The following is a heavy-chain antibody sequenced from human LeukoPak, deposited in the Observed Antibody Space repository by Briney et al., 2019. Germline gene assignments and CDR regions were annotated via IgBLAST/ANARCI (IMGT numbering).Heavy chain of an antibody. V-gene: IGHV3-49*04. Sequence: GGSLRLSCVASGIRVSTLYMSWVRQAPGKGLEWVGFIRSKGYGGTTEYAASVKGRFSISRDDSKSIAYLQLNSLKTEDTAVYYCTRYYDYVWGSYRYPDPFDFWGQGTLVTVSS. CDR1: GIRVSTLY. CDR3: TRYYDYVWGSYRYPDPFDF. J-gene: IGHJ4*02. D-gene: IGHD3-16*02. CDR2: IRSKGYGGTT.